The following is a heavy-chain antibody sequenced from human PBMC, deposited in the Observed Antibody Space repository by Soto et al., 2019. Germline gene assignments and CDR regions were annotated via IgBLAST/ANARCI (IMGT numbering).Heavy chain of an antibody. CDR1: GGSISSDY. D-gene: IGHD3-22*01. V-gene: IGHV4-59*08. CDR3: ARLGGYYQAFDS. CDR2: IYYSGNT. Sequence: SETLSLTCYVSGGSISSDYWSWLRQSPGKGLEWIGYIYYSGNTKYNPSLESRVTISIDASKNQVSLKLDSVTAADTAVYYCARLGGYYQAFDSWGQGTLVTVSS. J-gene: IGHJ4*02.